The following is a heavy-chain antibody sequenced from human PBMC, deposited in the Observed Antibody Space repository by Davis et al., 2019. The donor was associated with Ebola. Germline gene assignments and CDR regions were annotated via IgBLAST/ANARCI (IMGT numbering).Heavy chain of an antibody. J-gene: IGHJ4*02. CDR3: ARGRGVGRQWLPD. Sequence: PSETLSLTCAVYGGSFSGYYWSWIRQPPGKGLEWIGEINHSGSTNYNPSLKSRVTISVDTSKNQFSLKLSSVTAADTAVYYCARGRGVGRQWLPDWGQGTLVTVSS. V-gene: IGHV4-34*01. CDR1: GGSFSGYY. D-gene: IGHD6-19*01. CDR2: INHSGST.